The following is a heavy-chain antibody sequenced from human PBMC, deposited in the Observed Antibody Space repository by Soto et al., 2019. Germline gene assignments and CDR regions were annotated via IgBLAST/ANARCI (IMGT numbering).Heavy chain of an antibody. V-gene: IGHV4-30-4*01. CDR1: GGSISSGDYS. CDR2: IYNSGIT. J-gene: IGHJ5*02. CDR3: ARGVTVFGLVSRFWFDP. Sequence: TLSLTCTVSGGSISSGDYSWSWVRQSPGKGLEWIGHIYNSGITYYNPSLKSRVVISIDTSRNQFSLRLNSLTAADRAMYFCARGVTVFGLVSRFWFDPWGQGTVVTVSS. D-gene: IGHD3-3*01.